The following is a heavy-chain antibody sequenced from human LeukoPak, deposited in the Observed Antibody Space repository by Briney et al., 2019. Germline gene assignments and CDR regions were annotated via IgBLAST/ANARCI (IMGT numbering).Heavy chain of an antibody. CDR1: GFTVSSNY. J-gene: IGHJ4*02. Sequence: GGSLRLSCAASGFTVSSNYMSWVRQAPGKGLEWVSVIYSGGSTYYADSVKGRFTISRDNSKNTLYLQMNSLRAEDTAVYYCARGVRRDYYDSSGYYFPLHFDYWGQGTLVTVSS. V-gene: IGHV3-53*01. D-gene: IGHD3-22*01. CDR2: IYSGGST. CDR3: ARGVRRDYYDSSGYYFPLHFDY.